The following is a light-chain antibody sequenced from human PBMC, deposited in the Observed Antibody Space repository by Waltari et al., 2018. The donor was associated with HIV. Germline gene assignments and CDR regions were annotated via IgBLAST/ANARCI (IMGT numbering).Light chain of an antibody. CDR1: SSAVGRYNY. CDR2: DVS. J-gene: IGLJ2*01. Sequence: SALTQPPSASGSPGQSVTISCTGPSSAVGRYNYVSWYQQPPGKAPRRIIYDVSQRPSGVPDRFSGSKSGNTASLTVSGLQAEDEADYYCSSYAGSNNLLFGGGTKLTVL. CDR3: SSYAGSNNLL. V-gene: IGLV2-8*01.